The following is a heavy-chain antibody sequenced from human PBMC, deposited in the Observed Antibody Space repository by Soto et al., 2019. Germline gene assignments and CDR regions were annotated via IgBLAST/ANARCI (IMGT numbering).Heavy chain of an antibody. J-gene: IGHJ4*02. D-gene: IGHD3-9*01. V-gene: IGHV1-69*01. CDR1: GGTFSNYA. CDR2: ITPIFGKA. CDR3: ARGWSYDILTGYSY. Sequence: QVQLVQSGAEVKKPGSSVKVSCKASGGTFSNYAISWVRQAPGQGLEWMGGITPIFGKANHAQKFQGRVTITADESTSTAYMELSSLRSEDTAVYYCARGWSYDILTGYSYWGQGTLVTVSS.